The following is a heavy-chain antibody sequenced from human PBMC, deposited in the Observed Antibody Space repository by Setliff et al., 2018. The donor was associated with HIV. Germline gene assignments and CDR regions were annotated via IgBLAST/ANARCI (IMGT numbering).Heavy chain of an antibody. CDR1: GGSLSGYY. CDR3: ARHRAQRGSGTYYDDWFDP. D-gene: IGHD3-10*01. J-gene: IGHJ5*02. Sequence: SGTLSLTCAASGGSLSGYYWSWIRQTPGKGLEWIGEVHYSGRTAYNPSLQSRVAISVDMYRNQFFLRLTSVTAADTSVYYCARHRAQRGSGTYYDDWFDPWGQGTLVTVSS. V-gene: IGHV4-34*01. CDR2: VHYSGRT.